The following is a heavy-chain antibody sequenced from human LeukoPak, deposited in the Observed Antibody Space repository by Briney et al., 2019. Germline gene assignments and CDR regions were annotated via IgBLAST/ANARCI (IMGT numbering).Heavy chain of an antibody. CDR3: AREPRPDY. V-gene: IGHV3-7*01. CDR1: GFTFSSYW. Sequence: GGSLRLSCAASGFTFSSYWRSWVRQAPGKGLEWVANIKQDGSEKYYVDSVKGRFTISRDNAKNSLYLQMNSLRAEDTAVYYCAREPRPDYWGQGTLVTVSS. J-gene: IGHJ4*02. CDR2: IKQDGSEK.